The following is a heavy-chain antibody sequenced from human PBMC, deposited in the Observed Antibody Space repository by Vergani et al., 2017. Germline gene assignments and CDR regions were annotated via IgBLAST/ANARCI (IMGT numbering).Heavy chain of an antibody. CDR3: ASIEGDYPIDY. CDR2: ISYDGSNK. Sequence: VQLLESGGGLVQPGGSLRLSCAASGFTFSSYGMHWVRQAPGKGLEWVAVISYDGSNKYYADSVKGRFTISRDNSKNTLYLQMNSLRAEDTAVYYCASIEGDYPIDYWGQGTLVTVSS. CDR1: GFTFSSYG. D-gene: IGHD4-11*01. J-gene: IGHJ4*02. V-gene: IGHV3-30*03.